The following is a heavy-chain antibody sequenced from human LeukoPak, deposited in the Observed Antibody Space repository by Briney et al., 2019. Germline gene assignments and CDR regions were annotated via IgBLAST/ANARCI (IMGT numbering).Heavy chain of an antibody. D-gene: IGHD3-22*01. CDR2: IYYSGST. Sequence: SETLSLTCAVSGGSISSGGYSWSWIRQPPGKGLEWIRYIYYSGSTGYNPSLKSRVTISVDTSKNQFSLKLSSVTAADTAVYYCARSYDSRGYFYYGMDVWGQGTTVSVSS. V-gene: IGHV4-61*08. CDR1: GGSISSGGYS. CDR3: ARSYDSRGYFYYGMDV. J-gene: IGHJ6*02.